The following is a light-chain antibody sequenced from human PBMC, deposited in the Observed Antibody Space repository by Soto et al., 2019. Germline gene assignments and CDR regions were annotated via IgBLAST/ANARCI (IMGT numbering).Light chain of an antibody. CDR1: SGHSNYA. CDR2: LNSDGSH. V-gene: IGLV4-69*01. J-gene: IGLJ2*01. Sequence: QSVLTQSPSACASLEASVKLTCNMSSGHSNYAIAWHQQQSEKGPRYLMKLNSDGSHSKGDGIPDRFSGSSSGAERYLTISRLQSEDEADYYCQTWGSGIVVFGGGTKLTVL. CDR3: QTWGSGIVV.